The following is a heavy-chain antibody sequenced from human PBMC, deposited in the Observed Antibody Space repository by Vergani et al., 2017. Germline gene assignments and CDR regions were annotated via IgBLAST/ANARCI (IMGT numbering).Heavy chain of an antibody. CDR1: GYTFTGYY. CDR3: ARDRGSGSLDGMDV. Sequence: QVQLVQSGAEVKKPGASVKVSCKASGYTFTGYYMHWVRQAPGQGLEWRGWINPNSGGTNYAQKFQGWVTMTRDTSISTAYMELSRLRSDDTAVYYCARDRGSGSLDGMDVWGQGTTVTVSS. D-gene: IGHD1-26*01. CDR2: INPNSGGT. J-gene: IGHJ6*02. V-gene: IGHV1-2*04.